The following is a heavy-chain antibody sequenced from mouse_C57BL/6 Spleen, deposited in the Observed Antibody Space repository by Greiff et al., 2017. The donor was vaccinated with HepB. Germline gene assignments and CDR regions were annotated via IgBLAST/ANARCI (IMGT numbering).Heavy chain of an antibody. V-gene: IGHV1-63*01. CDR2: IYPGGGYT. CDR1: GYTFTNYW. J-gene: IGHJ1*03. D-gene: IGHD2-4*01. Sequence: VKLQESGAELVRPGTSVKMSCKASGYTFTNYWIGWAKQRPGHGLEWIGDIYPGGGYTNYNEKFKGKATLTADKSSSTAYMQFSSLTSEDSAIYYCARGNYDYDWYFDVWGTGTTVTVSS. CDR3: ARGNYDYDWYFDV.